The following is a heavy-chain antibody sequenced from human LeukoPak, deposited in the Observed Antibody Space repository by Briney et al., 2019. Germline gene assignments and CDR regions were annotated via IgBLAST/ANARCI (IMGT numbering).Heavy chain of an antibody. CDR2: ITGSDGST. Sequence: PGGSLRLSCAASGFTLDDYGMSWVRQAPGKGLEWVSSITGSDGSTYYADSVKGRFTISRDDSKNTLYLQMNSLRAEDTAIYYCAKTLPGFTYGRFDYWGQGTLVTVSS. J-gene: IGHJ4*02. CDR3: AKTLPGFTYGRFDY. D-gene: IGHD5-18*01. V-gene: IGHV3-23*01. CDR1: GFTLDDYG.